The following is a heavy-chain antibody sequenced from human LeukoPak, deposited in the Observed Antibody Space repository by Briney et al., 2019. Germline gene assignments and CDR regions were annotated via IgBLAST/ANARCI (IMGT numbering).Heavy chain of an antibody. D-gene: IGHD3-10*01. V-gene: IGHV3-30*04. CDR3: ARVEGLLLTLDY. CDR2: ISYDGSNK. Sequence: GGSPRLSCAASGFTFSSYAMHWVRQAPGKGLEWVAVISYDGSNKYYADSVKGRFTISRDNSKNTLYLQMNSLRAEDTAVYYCARVEGLLLTLDYWGQGTLVTVSS. CDR1: GFTFSSYA. J-gene: IGHJ4*02.